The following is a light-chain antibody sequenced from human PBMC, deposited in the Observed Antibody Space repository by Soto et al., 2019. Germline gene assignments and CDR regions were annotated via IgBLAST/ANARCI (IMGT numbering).Light chain of an antibody. V-gene: IGLV2-23*01. J-gene: IGLJ1*01. CDR3: CSYAGSRTYV. Sequence: QSALTQPASVSGSPGQSITISCTGTSSDVGSYNLVSWYQQHPGQAPKLMIYDGSKRPSGVSNRFSGSKSGNTASLTISGLQAEDEADYYCCSYAGSRTYVFGTVTKVTVL. CDR2: DGS. CDR1: SSDVGSYNL.